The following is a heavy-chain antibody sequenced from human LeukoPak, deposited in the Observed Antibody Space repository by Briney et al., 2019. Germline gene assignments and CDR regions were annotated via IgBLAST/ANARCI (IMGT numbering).Heavy chain of an antibody. D-gene: IGHD5-12*01. CDR2: IYSGGST. CDR1: GFTVSSNY. Sequence: GGSLRLSCAASGFTVSSNYMSWVRQAPGKGLEWVSVIYSGGSTYYADSVKGRFTISRDNSKNTLYLQMNSLRAEDTAVYYCARDSGYDYNYFDYWGQGTLVTVSS. CDR3: ARDSGYDYNYFDY. J-gene: IGHJ4*02. V-gene: IGHV3-53*01.